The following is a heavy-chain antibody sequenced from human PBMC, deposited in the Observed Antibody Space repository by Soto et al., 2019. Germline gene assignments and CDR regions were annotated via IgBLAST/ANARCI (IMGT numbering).Heavy chain of an antibody. D-gene: IGHD3-22*01. CDR2: ISYGGGTT. CDR3: AKNPGYYYDSTGYHFDY. CDR1: EFTFSNYA. Sequence: GGSLRLSCAASEFTFSNYAMSWVRQAPEKGLEWVSAISYGGGTTYYADSVKGRFTISRDNSKNTLYLQMNSLRAEDTAVYYCAKNPGYYYDSTGYHFDYWGQGTPVTVSS. J-gene: IGHJ4*02. V-gene: IGHV3-23*01.